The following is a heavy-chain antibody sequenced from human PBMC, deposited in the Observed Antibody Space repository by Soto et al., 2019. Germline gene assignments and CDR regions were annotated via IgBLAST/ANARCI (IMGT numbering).Heavy chain of an antibody. Sequence: QLQLQESGPGLVKPSETLSLTCTVSGGSIRSNSYSWGWIRQPPGKGLEWIGSISYSGNTYYNPSLKRRVTMAGDASRNQFSLGLTSVTAADTGVYFCARGDIVGVLTGGFDNWGQGTLVTVSS. CDR3: ARGDIVGVLTGGFDN. V-gene: IGHV4-39*01. CDR1: GGSIRSNSYS. D-gene: IGHD3-3*01. CDR2: ISYSGNT. J-gene: IGHJ4*02.